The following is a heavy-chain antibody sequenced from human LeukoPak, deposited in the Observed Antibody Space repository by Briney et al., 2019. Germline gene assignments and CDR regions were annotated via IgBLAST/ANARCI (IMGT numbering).Heavy chain of an antibody. CDR2: IYPGDSDT. CDR1: GYSFTSYW. Sequence: GESLKISCKGSGYSFTSYWIGWVRQMPGKGLEWMGIIYPGDSDTRYSPSFQGQVTISADKSISTAYLQWSSLKASDTAMYYCATRTYYYDSSGYEISYYFDYWGQGTLVTVSS. J-gene: IGHJ4*02. V-gene: IGHV5-51*01. D-gene: IGHD3-22*01. CDR3: ATRTYYYDSSGYEISYYFDY.